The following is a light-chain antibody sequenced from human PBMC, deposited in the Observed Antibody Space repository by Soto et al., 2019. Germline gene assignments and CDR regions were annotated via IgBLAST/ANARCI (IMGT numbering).Light chain of an antibody. Sequence: EVVLTQSPGTLSLSPGERATLSCRASQSVSANYLAWYQQKPGQAPWLLISGASNRATGIPDRFSGRGSGTDFTLTISRLEPEDFAVYYCQQYGSSRTFGQGTKVDIK. CDR2: GAS. CDR1: QSVSANY. CDR3: QQYGSSRT. J-gene: IGKJ1*01. V-gene: IGKV3-20*01.